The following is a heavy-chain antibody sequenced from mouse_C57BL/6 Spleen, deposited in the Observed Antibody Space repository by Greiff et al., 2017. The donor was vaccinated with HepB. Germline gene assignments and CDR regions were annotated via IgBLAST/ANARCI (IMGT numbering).Heavy chain of an antibody. CDR2: IYPGSGNT. V-gene: IGHV1-76*01. Sequence: LQESGAELVRPGASVKLSCKASGYTFTDYYINWVKQRPGQGLEWIARIYPGSGNTYYNEKFKGKATLTAEKSSSTAYMQLSSLTSEDSAVYFCARNYYGSSYWFAYWGQGTLVTVSA. CDR1: GYTFTDYY. D-gene: IGHD1-1*01. CDR3: ARNYYGSSYWFAY. J-gene: IGHJ3*01.